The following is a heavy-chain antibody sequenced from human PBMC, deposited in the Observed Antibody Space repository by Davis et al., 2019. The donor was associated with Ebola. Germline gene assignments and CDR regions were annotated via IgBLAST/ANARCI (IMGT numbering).Heavy chain of an antibody. CDR1: GFTFSSYA. D-gene: IGHD2-2*01. CDR3: ARGGYD. V-gene: IGHV3-64*04. Sequence: GESLKISCSASGFTFSSYAMHWVRQAPGKGLEYVSAISSNGGSTYYADSVKGRFTISRDNAKNSLYLQMNSLRDEDTAVYYCARGGYDWGHGTLVTVSS. CDR2: ISSNGGST. J-gene: IGHJ4*01.